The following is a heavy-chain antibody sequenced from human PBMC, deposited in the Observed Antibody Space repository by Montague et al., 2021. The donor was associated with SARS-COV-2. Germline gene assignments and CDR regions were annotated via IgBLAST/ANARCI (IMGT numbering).Heavy chain of an antibody. CDR2: IYSSGNA. D-gene: IGHD3-10*01. Sequence: SETLSLTCTVSGGSINYYYWHWLRQSAAKGLEWIGRIYSSGNANYSPSLKSRVTMSVDTSQNQFSLKLNSLTAADTAVYYCARDRLVDRARRTGAWIGPWGREPWSPSPQ. CDR3: ARDRLVDRARRTGAWIGP. J-gene: IGHJ5*02. CDR1: GGSINYYY. V-gene: IGHV4-4*07.